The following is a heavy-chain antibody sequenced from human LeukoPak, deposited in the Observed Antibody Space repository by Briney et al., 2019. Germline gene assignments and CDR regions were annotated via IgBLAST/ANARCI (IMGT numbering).Heavy chain of an antibody. Sequence: PGRSLRLSCAASEFSVSSNYMTWVRQAPGKGLEWVSIIYSNGNTYYADSVKGRFTISRDNSKNTVYLQMNSLRVEDTAVYYCARPFSGSYGYWGQGTLVTVSS. CDR2: IYSNGNT. CDR1: EFSVSSNY. CDR3: ARPFSGSYGY. V-gene: IGHV3-66*01. D-gene: IGHD1-26*01. J-gene: IGHJ4*02.